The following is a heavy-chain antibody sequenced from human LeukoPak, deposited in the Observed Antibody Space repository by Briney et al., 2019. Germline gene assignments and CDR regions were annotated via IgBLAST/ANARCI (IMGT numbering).Heavy chain of an antibody. Sequence: GGSLRLSCAASGSTFDDYTMHWVRQAPGKGLEWVSLISWDGGSTSYADSVKGRFTISRDNSKDSLYLQMNSLRTEDTALYYCSKSRDSSGWYFDYWGQGTLVTVSS. CDR3: SKSRDSSGWYFDY. CDR2: ISWDGGST. CDR1: GSTFDDYT. J-gene: IGHJ4*02. V-gene: IGHV3-43*01. D-gene: IGHD6-19*01.